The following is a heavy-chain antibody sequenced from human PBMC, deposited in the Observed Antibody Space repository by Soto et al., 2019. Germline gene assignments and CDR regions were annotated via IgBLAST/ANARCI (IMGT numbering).Heavy chain of an antibody. CDR3: AKDLGYSYGIDY. D-gene: IGHD5-18*01. CDR2: ISYDGNDK. J-gene: IGHJ4*02. Sequence: QVQLVESGGGVVQPGRSLILSCAASGLTFSSYGMHWARQAPGKGLEWVALISYDGNDKYYADSVKGRFTISRDNSKTTLYLQMNSLRGEDTAVYYCAKDLGYSYGIDYWGQGTLVTVSS. CDR1: GLTFSSYG. V-gene: IGHV3-30*18.